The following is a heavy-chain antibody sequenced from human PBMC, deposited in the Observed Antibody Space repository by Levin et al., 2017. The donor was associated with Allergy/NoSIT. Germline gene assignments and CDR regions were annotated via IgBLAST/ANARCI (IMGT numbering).Heavy chain of an antibody. V-gene: IGHV3-33*01. D-gene: IGHD2-8*02. CDR1: GFTFSSYG. J-gene: IGHJ4*02. CDR2: IWYARSNK. CDR3: ARDRYCTGVVCAMGDY. Sequence: GGSLRLSCAASGFTFSSYGMHWVRQAPGKGLEWVAVIWYARSNKYYADSVKGRFTISRDNSKNTLYLQMNSLRAEDTAVYYSARDRYCTGVVCAMGDYWGEGTLVNVSS.